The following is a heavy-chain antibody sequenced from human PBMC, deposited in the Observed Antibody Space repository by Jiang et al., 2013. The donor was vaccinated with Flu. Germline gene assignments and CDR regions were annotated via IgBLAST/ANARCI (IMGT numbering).Heavy chain of an antibody. J-gene: IGHJ4*02. V-gene: IGHV7-4-1*02. CDR1: GYTFTNYA. CDR2: INTNTGNP. Sequence: SGSELKKPGASVKVSCKTSGYTFTNYAVVWVRQAPGQGLEWMGWINTNTGNPTYSQGFTGRFVFSLDTSVSTAYLQINSLKAEDTAVYYCARKGYYFDLWGQGTLVTVS. CDR3: ARKGYYFDL.